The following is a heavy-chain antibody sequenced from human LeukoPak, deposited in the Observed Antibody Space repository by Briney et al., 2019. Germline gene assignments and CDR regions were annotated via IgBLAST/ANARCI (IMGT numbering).Heavy chain of an antibody. Sequence: PGGSLRLSCAASGFPFNDYILNWVRQAPGKGLEGVSSITGSSTYIYYSDSVRGRFTISRDNAKNSLYLQMNSLRAEDTAVYYCARDYSSGIFYGMDVWGPGTTVTVSS. CDR1: GFPFNDYI. V-gene: IGHV3-21*01. J-gene: IGHJ6*02. CDR3: ARDYSSGIFYGMDV. CDR2: ITGSSTYI. D-gene: IGHD3-10*01.